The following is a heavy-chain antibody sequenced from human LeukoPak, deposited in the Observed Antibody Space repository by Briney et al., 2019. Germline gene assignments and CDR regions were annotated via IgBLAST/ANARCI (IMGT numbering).Heavy chain of an antibody. J-gene: IGHJ4*02. CDR2: IRGNSDTT. V-gene: IGHV3-23*01. Sequence: QPGGSLRLSCVASGFTFSDYDMNWVRQAPMKGLEWVSAIRGNSDTTYYADSVKGRFAISRDNSKNTLYLQMNSLRAEDTAVYYCAKVWSKYYDSSDTDDWGQGTLATVSS. CDR1: GFTFSDYD. CDR3: AKVWSKYYDSSDTDD. D-gene: IGHD3-22*01.